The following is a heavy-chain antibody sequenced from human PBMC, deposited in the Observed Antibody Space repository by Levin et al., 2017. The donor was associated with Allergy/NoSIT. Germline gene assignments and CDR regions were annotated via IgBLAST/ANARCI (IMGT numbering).Heavy chain of an antibody. CDR1: GFTFSSYA. CDR3: AKDFGKYYDSSGYWWGYYFDS. CDR2: ISGSGGST. J-gene: IGHJ4*02. V-gene: IGHV3-23*01. D-gene: IGHD3-22*01. Sequence: PGGSLRLSCAASGFTFSSYAMSWVRQAPGKGLEWVSSISGSGGSTYYADSVKGRFTISRDNSKNTMYLQMNSLRAEDTAVYYCAKDFGKYYDSSGYWWGYYFDSWGQGTLVTVSS.